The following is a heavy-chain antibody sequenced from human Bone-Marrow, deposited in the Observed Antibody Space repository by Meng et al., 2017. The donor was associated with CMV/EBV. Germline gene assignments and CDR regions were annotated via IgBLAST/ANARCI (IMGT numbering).Heavy chain of an antibody. CDR3: ARNAEANTNYQSPDY. CDR1: NYTFTSYG. Sequence: ASVKVSCKASNYTFTSYGITWVRQAPGQGLEWMGWISAYNGNTNYAQKLQGRVTMTTDTSTSTAYMELRSLRSDDTAVYYCARNAEANTNYQSPDYWGQGTLVTVSS. J-gene: IGHJ4*02. V-gene: IGHV1-18*01. D-gene: IGHD2-2*01. CDR2: ISAYNGNT.